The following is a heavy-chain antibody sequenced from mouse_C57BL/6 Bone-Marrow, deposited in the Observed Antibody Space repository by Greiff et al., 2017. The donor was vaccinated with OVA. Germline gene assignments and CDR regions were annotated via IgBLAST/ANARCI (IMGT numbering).Heavy chain of an antibody. CDR2: IRSKSNNYAT. V-gene: IGHV10-1*01. Sequence: EVQWVESGGGLVQPKGSLKLSCAASGFSFNTYAMNWVRQAPGKGLEWVARIRSKSNNYATYYADSVKDRFTISRDDSESMLYLQMNNLKTEDTAMYYCVRLRRVYAMDYWGQGTSVTVSS. CDR3: VRLRRVYAMDY. D-gene: IGHD2-12*01. J-gene: IGHJ4*01. CDR1: GFSFNTYA.